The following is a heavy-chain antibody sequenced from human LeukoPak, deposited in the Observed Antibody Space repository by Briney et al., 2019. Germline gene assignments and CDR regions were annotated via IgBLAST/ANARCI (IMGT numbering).Heavy chain of an antibody. CDR3: ATHNRITIFGVPRSNAFDI. D-gene: IGHD3-3*01. Sequence: GGSLRLSCAASGFTFSSYAMSWVRQAPGKGLEWVSAISGSGGSTYYADSVKGRFTISRDNSKNTLYLQMNSLRAEDTAVYYCATHNRITIFGVPRSNAFDIWGQRTMVTVSS. CDR2: ISGSGGST. V-gene: IGHV3-23*01. CDR1: GFTFSSYA. J-gene: IGHJ3*02.